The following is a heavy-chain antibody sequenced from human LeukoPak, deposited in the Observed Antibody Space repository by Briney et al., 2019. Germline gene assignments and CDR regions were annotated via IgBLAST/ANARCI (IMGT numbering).Heavy chain of an antibody. CDR3: AKDGNRLGELSHLPSYYMDV. CDR1: GFTFDDYA. D-gene: IGHD3-16*02. CDR2: ISWDGGST. V-gene: IGHV3-43D*03. Sequence: PGGSLRLSCAASGFTFDDYAMHWVRQAPGKGLEWVSLISWDGGSTYYADSVKGRFTISRDNSKNSLYLQMNSLRAEDTALYYCAKDGNRLGELSHLPSYYMDVWGKGTTVTVSS. J-gene: IGHJ6*03.